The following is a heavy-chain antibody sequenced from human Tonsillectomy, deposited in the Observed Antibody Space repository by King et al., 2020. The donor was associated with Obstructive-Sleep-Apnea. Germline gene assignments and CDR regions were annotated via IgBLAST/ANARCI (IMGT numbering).Heavy chain of an antibody. D-gene: IGHD4-17*01. V-gene: IGHV3-74*01. CDR3: ATRGATVTAIDY. CDR2: INSDGSTT. CDR1: GFTFSSYW. J-gene: IGHJ4*02. Sequence: EVQLVESGGGLVQSGGSLRLSCAASGFTFSSYWMHWVRQAPGKGLVWVSRINSDGSTTSYADSVKGRFTISRDNAKNTLYLQMNSLRAEDTAVYYCATRGATVTAIDYWGQGTLVTVSS.